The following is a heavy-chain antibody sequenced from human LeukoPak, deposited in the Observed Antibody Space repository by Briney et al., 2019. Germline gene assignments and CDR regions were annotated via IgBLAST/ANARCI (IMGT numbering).Heavy chain of an antibody. CDR2: ISGGDGST. CDR3: ARRAGAYSHPYDY. J-gene: IGHJ4*02. Sequence: QSGGSLRLSCAASGFTFSSYAMSWVRLAPGKGLKWVSSISGGDGSTYYANSVKGRFTISRDNSKNTLYLQMNSLRAEDTAVYYCARRAGAYSHPYDYWGQGTLVTVSS. D-gene: IGHD4/OR15-4a*01. V-gene: IGHV3-23*01. CDR1: GFTFSSYA.